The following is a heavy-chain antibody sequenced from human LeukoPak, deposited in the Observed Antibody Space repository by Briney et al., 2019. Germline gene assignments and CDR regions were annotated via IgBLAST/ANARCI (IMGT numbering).Heavy chain of an antibody. V-gene: IGHV7-4-1*02. J-gene: IGHJ4*02. CDR3: ARVGYCSSTSCYVLDY. D-gene: IGHD2-2*01. CDR2: INTNTGNP. CDR1: GHTFTSYA. Sequence: ASVKVSCKASGHTFTSYAMNWVRQAPGQGLEWMGWINTNTGNPTYAQGFTGRFVFSLDTSVSTAYLQISSLKAEDTAVYYCARVGYCSSTSCYVLDYWGQGTLVTVSS.